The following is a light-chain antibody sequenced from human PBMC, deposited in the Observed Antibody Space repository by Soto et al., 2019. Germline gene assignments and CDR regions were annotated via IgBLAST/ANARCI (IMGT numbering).Light chain of an antibody. CDR1: QNIRTD. V-gene: IGKV3-15*01. Sequence: EIVMTQSPATLSVSPGERVTLSCRASQNIRTDLAWYLQRPGQSPRLLIYGASTRATGIPARFSGSGSGTEFTLTISSLQPEDSAIYYCQQYHNWLTFGGGTKVELK. CDR3: QQYHNWLT. J-gene: IGKJ4*01. CDR2: GAS.